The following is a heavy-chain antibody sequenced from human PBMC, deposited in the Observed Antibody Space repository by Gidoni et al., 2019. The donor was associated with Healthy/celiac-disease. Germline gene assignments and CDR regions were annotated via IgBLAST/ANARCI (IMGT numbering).Heavy chain of an antibody. CDR3: ARGGGIAVAGAFFDY. J-gene: IGHJ4*02. V-gene: IGHV4-34*01. Sequence: QVQLQQWGAGLLKPSETLSITCAVYGGSFSGYYWSWIRQPPGKGLEWIGEINHSGSTNYNPSLKSRVTISVDTSKNQFSLKLSSVTAADTAVYYCARGGGIAVAGAFFDYWGQGTLVTVSS. CDR1: GGSFSGYY. D-gene: IGHD6-19*01. CDR2: INHSGST.